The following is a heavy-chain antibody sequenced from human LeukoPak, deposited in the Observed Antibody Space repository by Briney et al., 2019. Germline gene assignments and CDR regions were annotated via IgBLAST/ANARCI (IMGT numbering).Heavy chain of an antibody. V-gene: IGHV3-11*04. J-gene: IGHJ3*02. Sequence: GGSLRLSCAASGFTFSDYYMSWIRQAPGKGLEWVSYISSSGSTIYYADSVKGRFTISRDNAKNSLYLQMNSLRDEDTAVYYCASYSSSSRGGAFDIWGQGTMVTVSS. D-gene: IGHD6-6*01. CDR1: GFTFSDYY. CDR3: ASYSSSSRGGAFDI. CDR2: ISSSGSTI.